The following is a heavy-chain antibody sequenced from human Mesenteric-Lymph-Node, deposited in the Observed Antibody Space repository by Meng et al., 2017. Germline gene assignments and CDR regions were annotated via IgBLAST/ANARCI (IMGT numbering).Heavy chain of an antibody. CDR1: GGPLSSRNG. J-gene: IGHJ5*02. Sequence: QGALSEGGPRPVEPSGTLSPTWAVSGGPLSSRNGGSWRRHPPGKGVEWIGEIYYSGNPNYNPSLKGRVTILVDTSKNQFFLRLRSVTAADTAVYYCNAYTAGGGGLGSWGQGTLVTVSS. CDR2: IYYSGNP. D-gene: IGHD3-16*01. V-gene: IGHV4-4*02. CDR3: NAYTAGGGGLGS.